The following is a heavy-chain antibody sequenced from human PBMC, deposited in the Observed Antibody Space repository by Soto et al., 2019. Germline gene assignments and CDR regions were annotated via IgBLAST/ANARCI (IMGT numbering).Heavy chain of an antibody. V-gene: IGHV4-34*01. D-gene: IGHD4-4*01. Sequence: SETLSLTCAVYDGSFSGHYWSWIRQPPGKGLEWIGEINHSGSTNYNPSLKSRVTISVDKSKNQFSLKLSSVTAADTAVYYCAANVDYMLRYVYGMDVWGQGTTVTVSS. CDR1: DGSFSGHY. J-gene: IGHJ6*02. CDR3: AANVDYMLRYVYGMDV. CDR2: INHSGST.